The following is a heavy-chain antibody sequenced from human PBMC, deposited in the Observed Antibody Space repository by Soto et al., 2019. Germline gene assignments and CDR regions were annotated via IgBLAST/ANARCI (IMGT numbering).Heavy chain of an antibody. Sequence: QVTLKESGPALVKPTETLTLTCTVSGFSLTTGKMGVSWIRQPPGKALEWLAHIFSDNERSYSTSLQARLTISKETSGSQVVLSMTNVDPMDTATYYCARMNVDSYQFYYAMDVWGQGATVTVSS. V-gene: IGHV2-26*01. CDR1: GFSLTTGKMG. CDR2: IFSDNER. D-gene: IGHD4-17*01. CDR3: ARMNVDSYQFYYAMDV. J-gene: IGHJ6*02.